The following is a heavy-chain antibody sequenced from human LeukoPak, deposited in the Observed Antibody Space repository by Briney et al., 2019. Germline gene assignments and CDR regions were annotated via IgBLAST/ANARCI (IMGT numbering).Heavy chain of an antibody. CDR3: ATSYDDKVALLDL. CDR1: GGSIRDYQ. Sequence: SETLSLTCAVSGGSIRDYQWSWIRQPPGKGQEWIGHINTNGRTDYNPSLRSRLTFSVDTSRDQFSLKLSSVTAADTAMYYCATSYDDKVALLDLWGQGTLVTVSS. CDR2: INTNGRT. D-gene: IGHD3-22*01. J-gene: IGHJ5*02. V-gene: IGHV4-4*09.